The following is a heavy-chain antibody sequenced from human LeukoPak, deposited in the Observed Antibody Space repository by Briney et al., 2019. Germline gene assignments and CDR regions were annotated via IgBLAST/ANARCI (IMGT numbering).Heavy chain of an antibody. D-gene: IGHD6-19*01. J-gene: IGHJ4*02. CDR3: ARVSSAWYSDY. V-gene: IGHV3-74*01. CDR2: INSEGSST. CDR1: GFTLSSYW. Sequence: GGSLILSCAASGFTLSSYWMHWVRQAPGKGLVWVSRINSEGSSTSYADSVKGRFTISRDNAKNTLYLQMNSLRAEDTAVYYCARVSSAWYSDYWGQGTLVTVSS.